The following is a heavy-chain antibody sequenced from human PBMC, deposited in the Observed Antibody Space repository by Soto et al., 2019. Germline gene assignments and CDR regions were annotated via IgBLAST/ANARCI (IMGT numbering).Heavy chain of an antibody. J-gene: IGHJ4*02. CDR2: IIPIFGTA. Sequence: QVQLVQSGAEVKKPGSSVKVSCKASGGTFSSYAINWVRQAPGQGLEWMGGIIPIFGTANYAQKFQGRVTITADESTSTAYRELSSLRSEDTAVDYCASEASYGDYVGYWFDYWGQGTLVTVSS. V-gene: IGHV1-69*12. CDR3: ASEASYGDYVGYWFDY. CDR1: GGTFSSYA. D-gene: IGHD4-17*01.